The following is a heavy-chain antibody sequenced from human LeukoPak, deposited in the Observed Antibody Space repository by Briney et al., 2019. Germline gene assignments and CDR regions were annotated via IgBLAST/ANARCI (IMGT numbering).Heavy chain of an antibody. CDR1: GFTFSSYG. CDR3: AKDHESAEWFDY. V-gene: IGHV3-30*02. J-gene: IGHJ4*02. D-gene: IGHD3-3*01. CDR2: IRYDGSNK. Sequence: GGSLRLSCAASGFTFSSYGMHWVRQAPGKGLEWVAFIRYDGSNKYYADSVKGRFTISRDNSKNTLYLQMNSLRAEDTAVYYCAKDHESAEWFDYWGQGTLVTVSS.